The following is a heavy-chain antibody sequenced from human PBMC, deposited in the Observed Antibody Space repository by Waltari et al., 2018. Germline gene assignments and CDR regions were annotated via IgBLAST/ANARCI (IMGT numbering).Heavy chain of an antibody. V-gene: IGHV3-74*01. CDR2: REKDGLGR. D-gene: IGHD3-10*02. CDR1: EFQNPRSW. Sequence: EESGGGLVTPGGSLRLSCVASEFQNPRSWMSWFRRVPGQGLEGVAGREKDGLGREYADSVGGRFSISRDNAKETLHLQMNSLRAEDTAVYFCVKQGGSVTLSRGIYYYYYYMHVWGKGTTVTVSS. CDR3: VKQGGSVTLSRGIYYYYYYMHV. J-gene: IGHJ6*03.